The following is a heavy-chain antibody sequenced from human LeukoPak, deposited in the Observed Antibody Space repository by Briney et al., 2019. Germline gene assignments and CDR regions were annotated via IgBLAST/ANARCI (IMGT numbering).Heavy chain of an antibody. CDR2: ISSSGSTI. Sequence: GRSLRLSCAASGFTFSDHYMSWIRQAPGQGVEWVSYISSSGSTIYYADSVKGRFTISRDNAKNSLYLQMNSLRAEDTAVYYCARGSGWGNWFDPWGQGTLVTVSS. CDR1: GFTFSDHY. J-gene: IGHJ5*02. V-gene: IGHV3-11*01. D-gene: IGHD6-19*01. CDR3: ARGSGWGNWFDP.